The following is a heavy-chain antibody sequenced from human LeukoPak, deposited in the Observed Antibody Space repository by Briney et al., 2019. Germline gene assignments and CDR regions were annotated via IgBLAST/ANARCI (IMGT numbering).Heavy chain of an antibody. D-gene: IGHD6-19*01. CDR3: ATNGFYAVASWFDP. V-gene: IGHV4-34*01. Sequence: PSETLSLTCTVSGGSISSYYWSWIRQPPGKGLEWIGEINHSGSTNYNPSLKSRVTISVDTSKNQFSLKLSSVTAADTAVYYCATNGFYAVASWFDPWGQGTLVTVSS. J-gene: IGHJ5*02. CDR1: GGSISSYY. CDR2: INHSGST.